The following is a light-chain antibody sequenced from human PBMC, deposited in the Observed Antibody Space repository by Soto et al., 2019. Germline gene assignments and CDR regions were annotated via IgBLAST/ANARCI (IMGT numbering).Light chain of an antibody. CDR3: LQDYNYPPT. CDR2: KAS. J-gene: IGKJ1*01. Sequence: DIQMTQSPSTLSASVGDTVTVTCRASQSVSGWLAWYQQKPGKAPKLLIYKASTLKSGVPSRFSGSGSGTEFTLTISSLQPDDFATYYCLQDYNYPPTFGQGTKV. CDR1: QSVSGW. V-gene: IGKV1-5*03.